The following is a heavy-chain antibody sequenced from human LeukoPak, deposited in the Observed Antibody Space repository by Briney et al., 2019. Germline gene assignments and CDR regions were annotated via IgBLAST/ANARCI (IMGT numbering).Heavy chain of an antibody. CDR2: ISWNSGSI. CDR3: AKDLAAAGAGDSY. V-gene: IGHV3-9*01. D-gene: IGHD6-13*01. CDR1: GFTFDDYA. Sequence: GGSLRLSCAASGFTFDDYAMHWVRQAPGKGLEWVSGISWNSGSIGYADSVKGRFTISRDNAKNSLYLQMNSLRAEDTALYYCAKDLAAAGAGDSYWGQGTLVTVSS. J-gene: IGHJ4*02.